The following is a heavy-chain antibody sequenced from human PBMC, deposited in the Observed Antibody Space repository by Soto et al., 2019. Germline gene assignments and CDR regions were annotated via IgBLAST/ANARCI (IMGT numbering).Heavy chain of an antibody. J-gene: IGHJ6*02. CDR3: AGGRIVVAGSSAYYSMDV. CDR1: GGNPSNSA. CDR2: IIPVFGII. V-gene: IGHV1-69*01. Sequence: QVHLLLQSGAEVQKPGSSVKVACKASGGNPSNSAISWVRQAPGQGLEWMGGIIPVFGIISHAQNFQGRVTITADESTSKAYMELSSLRSEDTAVYFCAGGRIVVAGSSAYYSMDVWGQGTTVTVSS. D-gene: IGHD6-19*01.